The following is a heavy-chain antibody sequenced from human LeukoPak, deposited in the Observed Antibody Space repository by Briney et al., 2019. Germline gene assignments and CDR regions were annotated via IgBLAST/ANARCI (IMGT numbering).Heavy chain of an antibody. CDR1: GGTFSSYA. Sequence: SVKVSCKASGGTFSSYAISWVRQAPGQGLEWMGRIIPIFGITNYAQKLQGRVTITADKSTSTAYMELSSLRSEDTAVYYCARDPGSVRGDNFDYWGQGTLVTVSS. CDR3: ARDPGSVRGDNFDY. CDR2: IIPIFGIT. D-gene: IGHD3-10*01. J-gene: IGHJ4*02. V-gene: IGHV1-69*04.